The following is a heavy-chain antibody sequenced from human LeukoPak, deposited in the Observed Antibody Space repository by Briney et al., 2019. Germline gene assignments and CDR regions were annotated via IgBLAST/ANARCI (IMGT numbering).Heavy chain of an antibody. CDR3: ARDRLSSSWYSRYFQH. CDR1: GYTFTSYG. J-gene: IGHJ1*01. V-gene: IGHV1-18*04. CDR2: ISVYNGNT. D-gene: IGHD6-13*01. Sequence: GASVKVSCKASGYTFTSYGISWVRQAPGQGLEWMGWISVYNGNTNYAQKLQGRVTMTTDTSTSTAYMELRSLRSDDTAVYYCARDRLSSSWYSRYFQHWGQGTLVTVSS.